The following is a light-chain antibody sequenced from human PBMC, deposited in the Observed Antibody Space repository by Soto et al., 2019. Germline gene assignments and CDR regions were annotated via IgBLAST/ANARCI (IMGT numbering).Light chain of an antibody. CDR2: EVI. Sequence: QSALTQPPSASGSPGQSVTISCAGTSSDVGGYNLVSWYQQHPGKAPKLMIYEVIKRPSGVPDRFSGSKSGNTASLTVSGLHAEDEADYYCCSYAGSSTLVFGGGTKLTVL. CDR1: SSDVGGYNL. J-gene: IGLJ2*01. V-gene: IGLV2-8*01. CDR3: CSYAGSSTLV.